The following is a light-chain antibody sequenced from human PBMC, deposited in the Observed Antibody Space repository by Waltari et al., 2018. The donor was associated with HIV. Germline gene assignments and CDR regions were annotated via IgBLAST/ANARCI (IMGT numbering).Light chain of an antibody. J-gene: IGKJ4*01. Sequence: DIQLTQSPPFLSAFVVDRVTITCRASQDISTYVAWYQQKPGKAPNLLIYSTSIVRTRVPSRFSGSGAGTEFTLTVTNLQPEDFALYYCQQSNSYPLTFGGGTRVEIK. CDR3: QQSNSYPLT. V-gene: IGKV1-9*01. CDR1: QDISTY. CDR2: STS.